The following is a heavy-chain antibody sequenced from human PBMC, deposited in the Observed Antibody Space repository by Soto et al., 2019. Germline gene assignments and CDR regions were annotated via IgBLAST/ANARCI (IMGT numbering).Heavy chain of an antibody. CDR2: ISGSGGRA. CDR1: GFTFSSYA. Sequence: GGSLRLSCAASGFTFSSYAMSWVRQAPGKGLEWVSTISGSGGRAYYADSVKGRFTISRDNSKNTLYLQMNSLRAEDTAVYYCARDLRKFYYFDSWGQGTQVTVSS. J-gene: IGHJ4*02. D-gene: IGHD4-17*01. V-gene: IGHV3-23*01. CDR3: ARDLRKFYYFDS.